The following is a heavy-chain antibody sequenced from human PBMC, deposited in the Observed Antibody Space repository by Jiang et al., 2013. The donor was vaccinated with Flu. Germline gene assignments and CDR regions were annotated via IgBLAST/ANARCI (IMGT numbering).Heavy chain of an antibody. CDR3: ARRITIFGVADYGMDV. Sequence: KVSCKASGYTFTSYAMHWVRQAPGQRLEWMGWINAGNGNTKYSQKFQGRVTITRDTSASTAYMELSSLRSEDTAVYYCARRITIFGVADYGMDVWGKGTTVTVSS. CDR1: GYTFTSYA. J-gene: IGHJ6*04. D-gene: IGHD3-3*01. CDR2: INAGNGNT. V-gene: IGHV1-3*01.